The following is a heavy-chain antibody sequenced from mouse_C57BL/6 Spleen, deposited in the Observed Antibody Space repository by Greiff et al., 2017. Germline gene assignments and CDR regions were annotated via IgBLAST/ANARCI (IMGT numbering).Heavy chain of an antibody. V-gene: IGHV14-1*01. Sequence: VQLKESGAELVRPGASVKLSCTASGFNIKDYYMHWVKQRPEQGLEWIGRIDPEDGDTEYAPKFQGKATMTADTSSITAYLQLSSLTSEDTAVYYCTTVVATHFDYWGQGTTLTVSS. J-gene: IGHJ2*01. D-gene: IGHD1-1*01. CDR3: TTVVATHFDY. CDR2: IDPEDGDT. CDR1: GFNIKDYY.